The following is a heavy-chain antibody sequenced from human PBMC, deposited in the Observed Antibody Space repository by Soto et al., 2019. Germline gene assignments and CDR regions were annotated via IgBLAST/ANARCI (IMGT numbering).Heavy chain of an antibody. CDR1: GYSFATYG. D-gene: IGHD3-22*01. CDR3: ATEPIYYNDGSGYYPLGH. J-gene: IGHJ4*02. CDR2: ISAHNGDT. Sequence: ASVKVACKASGYSFATYGFSWVRQAPGQGLECVGWISAHNGDTHYSQKFQGRVTLTTDTSTNTGYMELRSLTSDDTAVYFCATEPIYYNDGSGYYPLGHWGQGTLDTVSS. V-gene: IGHV1-18*04.